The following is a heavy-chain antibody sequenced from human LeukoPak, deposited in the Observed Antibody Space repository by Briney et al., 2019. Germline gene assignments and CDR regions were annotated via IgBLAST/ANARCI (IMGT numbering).Heavy chain of an antibody. CDR2: IKQDGSEK. D-gene: IGHD6-6*01. CDR3: ARVPSQLVKGFDY. CDR1: GFTFSSYR. J-gene: IGHJ4*02. Sequence: GGSLRLSCAASGFTFSSYRMSWVRQAPGKGLEWVANIKQDGSEKYYVDSVKGRFTISRDNAKNSLYLQMNSLRAEDTAVYYCARVPSQLVKGFDYWGQGTLVAVSS. V-gene: IGHV3-7*01.